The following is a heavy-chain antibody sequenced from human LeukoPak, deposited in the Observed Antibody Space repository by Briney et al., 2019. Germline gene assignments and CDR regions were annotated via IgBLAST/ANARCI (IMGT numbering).Heavy chain of an antibody. V-gene: IGHV1-69*13. CDR3: ARGNSNYGYYYYMDV. CDR2: IIPIFGTA. J-gene: IGHJ6*03. D-gene: IGHD4-11*01. Sequence: ASVKVSCKASGYTFTDFYMLWVRQAPGQGLEWMGGIIPIFGTANYAQKFQGRVTITADESTSTAYMELSSLRSEDTAVYYCARGNSNYGYYYYMDVWGKGTTVTVSS. CDR1: GYTFTDFY.